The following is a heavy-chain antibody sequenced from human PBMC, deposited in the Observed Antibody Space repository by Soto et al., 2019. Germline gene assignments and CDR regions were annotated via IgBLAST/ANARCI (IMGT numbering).Heavy chain of an antibody. CDR1: GGSISRYF. V-gene: IGHV4-4*07. D-gene: IGHD3-22*01. CDR3: ARAYDSNGNHAFDI. CDR2: IYSNGST. Sequence: PSETLSLTCTVSGGSISRYFWSWIRQPAGKGLDWIGRIYSNGSTNYNPSLNSRITMSVDTSKNQFSLKLSSVSAADTAVYYCARAYDSNGNHAFDIWGQGTLVTVSS. J-gene: IGHJ3*02.